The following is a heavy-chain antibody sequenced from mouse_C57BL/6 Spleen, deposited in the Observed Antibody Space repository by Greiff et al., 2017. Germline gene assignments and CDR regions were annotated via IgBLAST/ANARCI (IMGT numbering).Heavy chain of an antibody. CDR2: INPNNGGT. Sequence: EVQLQQSGPELVKPGASVKISCKASGYTFTDYYMNWVKQSHGKSLEWIGDINPNNGGTSYNQKFKGKATLTVDTSSSTDYMELRSLTSEDSAVYYCARGGSGYPWYFDYWGQGTTLTVSS. CDR1: GYTFTDYY. V-gene: IGHV1-26*01. CDR3: ARGGSGYPWYFDY. J-gene: IGHJ2*01. D-gene: IGHD3-2*02.